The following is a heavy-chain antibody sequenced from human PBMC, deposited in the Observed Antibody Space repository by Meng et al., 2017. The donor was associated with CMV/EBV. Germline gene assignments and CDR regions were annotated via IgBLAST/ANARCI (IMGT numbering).Heavy chain of an antibody. D-gene: IGHD3-10*01. CDR1: GSISSYY. CDR2: IYTSGST. J-gene: IGHJ4*02. CDR3: AREEITMVRGVLNYFDY. Sequence: GSISSYYWSWIRQPAGKGQEWIGRIYTSGSTNYNPSLKSRVTMSVDTSKNQFSLKLSSVTAADTAVYYCAREEITMVRGVLNYFDYWGQGTLVTVSS. V-gene: IGHV4-4*07.